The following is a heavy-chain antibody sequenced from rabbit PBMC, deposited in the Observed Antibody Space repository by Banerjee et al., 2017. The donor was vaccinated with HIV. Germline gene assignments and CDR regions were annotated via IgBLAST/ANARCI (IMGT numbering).Heavy chain of an antibody. CDR3: ARVDDGDPSYGYALSL. J-gene: IGHJ3*01. CDR1: GFDFSSYYM. D-gene: IGHD6-1*01. V-gene: IGHV1S45*01. CDR2: IYTSSGST. Sequence: QEQLKETGGGLVQPGGSLTLSCKASGFDFSSYYMNWVRQAPGKGLELIACIYTSSGSTWYASWVNGRFTISKTSSTTVTLQMTSLTAADTATYFCARVDDGDPSYGYALSLWGQGTLVTVS.